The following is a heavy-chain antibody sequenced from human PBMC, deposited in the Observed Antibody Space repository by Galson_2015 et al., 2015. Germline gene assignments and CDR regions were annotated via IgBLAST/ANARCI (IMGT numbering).Heavy chain of an antibody. CDR3: ARDLQDSSGYYPV. CDR2: ISSSSSTM. J-gene: IGHJ4*02. CDR1: GFTFSSYS. V-gene: IGHV3-48*01. D-gene: IGHD3-22*01. Sequence: SLRLSCAASGFTFSSYSMNWVRQAPGKGLEWVSYISSSSSTMYYAESVKGRFTISRDNAKNSLYLQMNSLRAEDTAVYYCARDLQDSSGYYPVWGQGTLVTVSS.